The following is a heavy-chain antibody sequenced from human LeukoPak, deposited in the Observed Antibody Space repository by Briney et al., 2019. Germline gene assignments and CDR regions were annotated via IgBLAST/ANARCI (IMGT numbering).Heavy chain of an antibody. V-gene: IGHV4-59*01. D-gene: IGHD6-6*01. J-gene: IGHJ4*02. CDR1: GGSISSYY. Sequence: PSETLSLTCTVSGGSISSYYWSWLRQPPGKGLEWIGYIYYSGSTNYNPSPKSRVTISVDTSKNQFSLTLSSVTAADTAVYYCARSRTGHRYSNSLDYWGQGTLVTVSS. CDR2: IYYSGST. CDR3: ARSRTGHRYSNSLDY.